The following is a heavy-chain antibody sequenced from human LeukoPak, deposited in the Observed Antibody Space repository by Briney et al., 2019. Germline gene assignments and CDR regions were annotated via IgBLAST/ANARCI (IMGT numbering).Heavy chain of an antibody. Sequence: GGSLRLSCAASGFTFSSYAMSWVRQAPGKGLEWVSAISGSGGSTYYADSVKGRFTISRDNSKNTLYLQMNSLRAEDTAVYYCAKGPISRRFLEWLLPPDAFDIWGQGTMVTASS. CDR2: ISGSGGST. D-gene: IGHD3-3*01. J-gene: IGHJ3*02. CDR1: GFTFSSYA. V-gene: IGHV3-23*01. CDR3: AKGPISRRFLEWLLPPDAFDI.